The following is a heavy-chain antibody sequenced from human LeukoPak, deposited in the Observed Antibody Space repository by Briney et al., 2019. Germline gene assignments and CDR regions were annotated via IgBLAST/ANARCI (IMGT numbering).Heavy chain of an antibody. CDR2: ISYDGSNK. V-gene: IGHV3-30*04. CDR1: VFTLSSYA. CDR3: ARDYDILTGSFDY. J-gene: IGHJ4*02. D-gene: IGHD3-9*01. Sequence: PGRSLRLSCAAPVFTLSSYAMHWVRQAPGKGLEWVAVISYDGSNKYYADSVKGRFTISRDNSKNTLYLQMNSLRAEDTAVYYCARDYDILTGSFDYWGQGTLVTVSS.